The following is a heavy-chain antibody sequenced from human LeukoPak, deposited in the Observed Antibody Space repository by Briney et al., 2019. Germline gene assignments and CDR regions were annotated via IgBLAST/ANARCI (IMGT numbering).Heavy chain of an antibody. D-gene: IGHD6-13*01. CDR3: AKEVAEVGTGAFDF. CDR1: GFTFSNYA. Sequence: GGSLRLSCAASGFTFSNYAMSWVRQAPGKGLEWFSAIVGSASSTFYAASVKGRFTTSRDNSKNALYLQMNSLRVEDTAVYYCAKEVAEVGTGAFDFWGQGTMVTVSS. CDR2: IVGSASST. V-gene: IGHV3-23*01. J-gene: IGHJ3*01.